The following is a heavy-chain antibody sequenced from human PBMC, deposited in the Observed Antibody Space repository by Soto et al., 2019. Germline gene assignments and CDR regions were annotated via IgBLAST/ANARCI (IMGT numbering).Heavy chain of an antibody. Sequence: EVRLVESGGGLVQPGRSLRLSCVASGFTFNDYAMHWVRQVPGKGLEWVSSISWNSGSRGYVESVKGRFTISRDNAENSLYLQMNSLRPEDTALYYCAKEGGWGGAGRWALDIWGQGTMVTVSS. CDR1: GFTFNDYA. J-gene: IGHJ3*02. CDR2: ISWNSGSR. V-gene: IGHV3-9*01. CDR3: AKEGGWGGAGRWALDI. D-gene: IGHD2-21*01.